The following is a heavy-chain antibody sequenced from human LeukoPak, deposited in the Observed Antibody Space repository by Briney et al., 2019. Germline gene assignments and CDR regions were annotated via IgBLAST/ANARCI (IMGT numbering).Heavy chain of an antibody. Sequence: SGGSLRLSCAASGFTFSSYSMNWVRQAPGKGLEWVSYISSSSTIYYADSVKGRFTISRDNSKNTLYLQMNSLRAEDTAVYYCAVLQQLAIRRHWGQGTLVTVSS. CDR3: AVLQQLAIRRH. CDR1: GFTFSSYS. D-gene: IGHD6-13*01. V-gene: IGHV3-48*01. CDR2: ISSSSTI. J-gene: IGHJ1*01.